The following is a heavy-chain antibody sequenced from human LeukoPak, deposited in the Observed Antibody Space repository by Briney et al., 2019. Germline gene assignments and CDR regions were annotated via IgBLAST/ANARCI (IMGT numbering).Heavy chain of an antibody. CDR1: GASISSSHW. CDR3: ARDSKSTADAFDI. CDR2: TYHSDYT. Sequence: SGTLSLTCAVSGASISSSHWWSWVRQSPGKGLEWIGNTYHSDYTNYNPSPKSRATISVDKSRNQLSLKVSSVTAADTAMYYCARDSKSTADAFDIWGQGTMVTVSS. D-gene: IGHD5/OR15-5a*01. V-gene: IGHV4-4*02. J-gene: IGHJ3*02.